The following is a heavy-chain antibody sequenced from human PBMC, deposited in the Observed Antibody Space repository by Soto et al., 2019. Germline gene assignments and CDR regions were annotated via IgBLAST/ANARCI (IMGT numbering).Heavy chain of an antibody. Sequence: QVQLVESGGGVVQPGRSLRLSCAASGFTFSSYGMHWVRQAPGKGLEWVAVISYDGSNKYYADSVKGRFTISRDNSKNTLYLKMNSLRAEDTAVYYCAKDRTGADYDFWSGSYWGQGTLVTVSS. D-gene: IGHD3-3*01. V-gene: IGHV3-30*18. CDR2: ISYDGSNK. CDR1: GFTFSSYG. J-gene: IGHJ4*02. CDR3: AKDRTGADYDFWSGSY.